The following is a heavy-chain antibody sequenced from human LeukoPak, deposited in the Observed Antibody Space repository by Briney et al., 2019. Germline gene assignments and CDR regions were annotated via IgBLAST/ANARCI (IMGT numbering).Heavy chain of an antibody. D-gene: IGHD3-10*01. J-gene: IGHJ6*03. CDR2: IYYSGST. CDR3: ARSMVRGPYYYYYMDV. V-gene: IGHV4-59*01. CDR1: GGSISSYY. Sequence: KPSETLSLTCTVSGGSISSYYWSWIRQPPGKGLEWIGYIYYSGSTNYNPSLKSRVTISVDTSKNQFSLKLSSVTAADTAVYYCARSMVRGPYYYYYMDVWGKGTTVTISS.